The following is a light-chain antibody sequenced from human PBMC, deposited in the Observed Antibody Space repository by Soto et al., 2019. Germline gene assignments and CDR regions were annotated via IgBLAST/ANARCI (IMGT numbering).Light chain of an antibody. V-gene: IGLV2-23*01. CDR1: SSDVGSYNL. CDR2: EGS. Sequence: QSVLNQPASVSGSPGQSITISCTGTSSDVGSYNLVSWYQQHPGKAPKLMIYEGSKRPSGVSNRFSGSKSGNTASLTISGLQAEDEADYYCCSYAGSSTLGVFGTGTKVTVL. CDR3: CSYAGSSTLGV. J-gene: IGLJ1*01.